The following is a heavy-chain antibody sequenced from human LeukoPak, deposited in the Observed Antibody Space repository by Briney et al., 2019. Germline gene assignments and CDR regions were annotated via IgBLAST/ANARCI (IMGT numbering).Heavy chain of an antibody. V-gene: IGHV4-34*01. J-gene: IGHJ4*02. CDR1: GGSFSGYY. CDR3: ARHQPVRFLGGY. D-gene: IGHD3-3*01. CDR2: INHSGST. Sequence: SETLSLTCAVYGGSFSGYYWSWIRQPPGKGLEWIGEINHSGSTNYNPSLKSRVTISVDTSKNQFSLKLSSVTAADTAVYYCARHQPVRFLGGYWGQGTLVTVSS.